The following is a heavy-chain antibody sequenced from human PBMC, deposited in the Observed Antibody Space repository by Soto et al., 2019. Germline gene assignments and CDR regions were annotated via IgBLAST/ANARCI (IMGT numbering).Heavy chain of an antibody. J-gene: IGHJ6*02. Sequence: SETLSLTCTVSDGSISSSSYYWGWISQPPGKGLEWIGSIYYSGSTYYNPSLKSRVTISVDTSKNQFSLKLSSVTAADTAVYYCARRLIAAAGIDYYYYGMDVWGQGTTVTVSS. CDR3: ARRLIAAAGIDYYYYGMDV. CDR1: DGSISSSSYY. CDR2: IYYSGST. V-gene: IGHV4-39*01. D-gene: IGHD6-13*01.